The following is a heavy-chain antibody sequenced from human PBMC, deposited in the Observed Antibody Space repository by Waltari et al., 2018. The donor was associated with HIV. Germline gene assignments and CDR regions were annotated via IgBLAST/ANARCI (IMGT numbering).Heavy chain of an antibody. J-gene: IGHJ3*02. CDR2: ITGSGGTT. CDR1: GFTFSSYA. Sequence: EVQLLESGGGLVQHGGSLRLSCAASGFTFSSYARTGVRQAPGKGLEWVSAITGSGGTTYHADTVKGRFTISRDNSKNTLYLQMNSLRAEDTAVYYCASRYDSDAFDIWGQGTMVTVSS. V-gene: IGHV3-23*01. D-gene: IGHD2-2*01. CDR3: ASRYDSDAFDI.